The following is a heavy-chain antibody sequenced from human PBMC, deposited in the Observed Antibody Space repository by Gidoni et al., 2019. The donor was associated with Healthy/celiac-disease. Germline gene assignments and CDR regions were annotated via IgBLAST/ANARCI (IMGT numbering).Heavy chain of an antibody. D-gene: IGHD3-3*01. Sequence: QVQLQQWGAGLLKPSETLSLTSAVYGGSFSGYYWSWIRQPPGKGLEWIGEINHSGSTNYNPSLKSRVTISVDTSKNQFSLKLSSVTAADTAVYYCARVDFWSGYYFNWFDPWGQGTLVTVSS. CDR3: ARVDFWSGYYFNWFDP. CDR2: INHSGST. J-gene: IGHJ5*02. V-gene: IGHV4-34*01. CDR1: GGSFSGYY.